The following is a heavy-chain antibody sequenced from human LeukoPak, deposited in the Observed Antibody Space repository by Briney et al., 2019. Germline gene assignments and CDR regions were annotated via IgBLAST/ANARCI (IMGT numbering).Heavy chain of an antibody. Sequence: GGSLRLSCAASGFTFNTYAVSWVRQAPGKGLEWVSSNSGSGGSTYYADSVEGRFTISRDNSKNTLYLQMNSLRAEDTAVFYCARGPRAYSGSPSYYFDYWGQGTLVTVSS. CDR2: NSGSGGST. CDR3: ARGPRAYSGSPSYYFDY. D-gene: IGHD1-26*01. J-gene: IGHJ4*02. V-gene: IGHV3-23*01. CDR1: GFTFNTYA.